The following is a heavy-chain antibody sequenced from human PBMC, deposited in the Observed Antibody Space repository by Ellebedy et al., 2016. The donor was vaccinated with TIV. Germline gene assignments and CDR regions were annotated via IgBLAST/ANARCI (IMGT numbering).Heavy chain of an antibody. J-gene: IGHJ4*02. CDR2: ISYDGSNK. CDR3: ARAPMDY. Sequence: GESLKISCAAPGFTFNTYAIHWVRQAPGKGLDWVALISYDGSNKYYAGSVKGRFSISRDNSKKTLYLQMNSLRVEDSAIYYCARAPMDYWGQGTLVTVSS. V-gene: IGHV3-30-3*01. CDR1: GFTFNTYA.